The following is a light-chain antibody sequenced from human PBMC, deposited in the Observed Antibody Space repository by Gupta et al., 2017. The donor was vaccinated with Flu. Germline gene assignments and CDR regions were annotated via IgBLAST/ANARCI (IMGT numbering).Light chain of an antibody. CDR2: GAS. CDR1: QSVSSN. Sequence: EIVMTPSPATLAVSPGERATLSCRASQSVSSNLAWYQQKPGQAPRLLIYGASTRATGIPARCSGSAYGTVFTLTISSLQSEDFAVYYCQQPRDTFGQGTKLEIK. CDR3: QQPRDT. V-gene: IGKV3-15*01. J-gene: IGKJ2*01.